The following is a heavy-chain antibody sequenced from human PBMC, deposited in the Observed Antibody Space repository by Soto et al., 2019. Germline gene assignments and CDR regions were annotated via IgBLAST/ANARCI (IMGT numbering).Heavy chain of an antibody. Sequence: QVQLQESGPGLVKPSETLSLTCTVSGGSISSYYWSWIRQPPGKGLEWIGYIYYSGSTNYNPSLKSRVTISVDTSKNQFSLKLSSVTAADTAVYYCARDRGVRWYFDLWGLGTLVTVSS. D-gene: IGHD1-26*01. CDR2: IYYSGST. CDR1: GGSISSYY. V-gene: IGHV4-59*01. CDR3: ARDRGVRWYFDL. J-gene: IGHJ2*01.